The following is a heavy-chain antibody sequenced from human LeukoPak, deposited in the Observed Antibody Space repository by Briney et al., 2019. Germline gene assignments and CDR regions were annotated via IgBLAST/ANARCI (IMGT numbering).Heavy chain of an antibody. CDR2: MQNDGSNK. Sequence: GGSLRLSCAASGFTVSSNYMSGVRQAPGKGLEGVAYMQNDGSNKQYADSVKGRFSISRDNSKNTLYLQMNSLRAEDTAVYYCARRAGSYSHSYDYWGQGTLVTVSS. V-gene: IGHV3-53*01. CDR1: GFTVSSNY. J-gene: IGHJ4*02. D-gene: IGHD2-15*01. CDR3: ARRAGSYSHSYDY.